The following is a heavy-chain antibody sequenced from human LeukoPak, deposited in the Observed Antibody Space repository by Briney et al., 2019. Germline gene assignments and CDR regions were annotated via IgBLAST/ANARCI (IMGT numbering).Heavy chain of an antibody. CDR1: GGSFSGYY. D-gene: IGHD5-18*01. V-gene: IGHV4-34*01. CDR2: IHHSGST. CDR3: APRGDIEHSYGYGKWFDP. Sequence: SETLSLTCAVYGGSFSGYYWSWIRQPPRKGPEWIGEIHHSGSTNYNASLKSRVTVSVDSSKNQFSLRLSSVTAADTAVYYCAPRGDIEHSYGYGKWFDPWGQGTRVTVSS. J-gene: IGHJ5*02.